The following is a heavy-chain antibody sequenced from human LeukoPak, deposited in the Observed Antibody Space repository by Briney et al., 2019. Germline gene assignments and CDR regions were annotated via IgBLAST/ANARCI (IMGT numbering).Heavy chain of an antibody. D-gene: IGHD3-10*01. CDR1: GYIFSNYG. V-gene: IGHV1-18*01. CDR3: ARDPTRSMVRGVIPDAFDI. Sequence: GASVKVSCKASGYIFSNYGISWVRQAPGHGLEWMGWISGHSAGNTNYAQKLQGRVTMTTDTSTSTAYMELRSLRSDDTAVYYCARDPTRSMVRGVIPDAFDIWGQGTMVTVSS. CDR2: ISGHSAGNT. J-gene: IGHJ3*02.